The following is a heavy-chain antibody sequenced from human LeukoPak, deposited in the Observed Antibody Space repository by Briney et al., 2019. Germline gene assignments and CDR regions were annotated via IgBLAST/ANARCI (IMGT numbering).Heavy chain of an antibody. J-gene: IGHJ4*02. D-gene: IGHD5-24*01. CDR2: INPNSGGT. CDR3: ASGGGYNRDPYYFDY. V-gene: IGHV1-2*02. CDR1: GYTFTGYY. Sequence: ASVKVSCKASGYTFTGYYMHWVRQAPGQGLEWMGWINPNSGGTNYAQKFQGRVTMTRDTSISTAYMELSRLRSDDTAVYYCASGGGYNRDPYYFDYWGQGTLVTVSS.